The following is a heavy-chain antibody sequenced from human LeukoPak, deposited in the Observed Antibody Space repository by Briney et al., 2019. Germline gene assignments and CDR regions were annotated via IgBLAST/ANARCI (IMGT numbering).Heavy chain of an antibody. Sequence: GGSLRLSCAASGFIFSSYVMHWVRQAPGKGLEWVALISYDGVNKYYADSVKGRFTISRDNTKNTLYLQMNSLRAEDTAVYYCAKDGGKGVLRYFDWLLGPPMDVWGQGTTVTVSS. CDR2: ISYDGVNK. CDR1: GFIFSSYV. V-gene: IGHV3-30*18. CDR3: AKDGGKGVLRYFDWLLGPPMDV. D-gene: IGHD3-9*01. J-gene: IGHJ6*02.